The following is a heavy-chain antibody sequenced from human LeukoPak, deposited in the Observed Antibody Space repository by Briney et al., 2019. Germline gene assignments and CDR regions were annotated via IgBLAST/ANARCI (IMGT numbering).Heavy chain of an antibody. D-gene: IGHD6-13*01. Sequence: PGGSLRLSCAASGFTVSNIYMSWVRQAPGTGLEWVSIIHSGGITHYADSAKGRFTISRDNSKNTLYLQMNSLRAEDTAVYYCVRDRGIASTGGYGMDVWGQGTTVTVSS. CDR2: IHSGGIT. V-gene: IGHV3-53*01. CDR3: VRDRGIASTGGYGMDV. J-gene: IGHJ6*02. CDR1: GFTVSNIY.